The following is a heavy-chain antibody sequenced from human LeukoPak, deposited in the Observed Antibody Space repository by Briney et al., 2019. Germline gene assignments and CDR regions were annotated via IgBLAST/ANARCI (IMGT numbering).Heavy chain of an antibody. CDR1: GFTFSDTW. V-gene: IGHV3-74*01. D-gene: IGHD1-20*01. J-gene: IGHJ4*02. CDR3: AKAGMTRFDY. CDR2: IRGDGSDA. Sequence: GGSLRLSRAASGFTFSDTWMHWVRQVPGKGLVWVSRIRGDGSDARYAESVKGRFTISRDNSKNTLYLQMNSLRVEDTAVYYCAKAGMTRFDYWGQGIMVTVSS.